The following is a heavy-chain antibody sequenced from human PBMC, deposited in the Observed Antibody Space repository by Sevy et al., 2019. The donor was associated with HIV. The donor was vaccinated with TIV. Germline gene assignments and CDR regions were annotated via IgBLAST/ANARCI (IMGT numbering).Heavy chain of an antibody. CDR2: IKSKTDGGTT. J-gene: IGHJ4*02. V-gene: IGHV3-15*01. CDR1: GFTFSNAW. D-gene: IGHD4-17*01. CDR3: NTDLAYGDYWKGY. Sequence: GSLRLSCVVSGFTFSNAWMYWVRQAPGKGLEWVGRIKSKTDGGTTDYIAPVRSSFVISRDDSRDTVYLQMNSLKTEDTAVYYCNTDLAYGDYWKGYWGQGTLVTVSS.